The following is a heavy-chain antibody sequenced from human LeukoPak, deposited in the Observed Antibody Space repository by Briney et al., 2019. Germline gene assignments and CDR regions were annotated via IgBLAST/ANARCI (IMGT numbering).Heavy chain of an antibody. CDR3: ARGGKHYYGSGSYTVAFDI. V-gene: IGHV3-20*04. D-gene: IGHD3-10*01. Sequence: GGSLRLSCAASGFTFSSYSMNWVRQAPGKGLEWVSGINWNGGSTGYADSVKGRFTISRDNAKNSLYLQMNSLRAEDTALYYCARGGKHYYGSGSYTVAFDIWGQGTMVTVSS. CDR2: INWNGGST. J-gene: IGHJ3*02. CDR1: GFTFSSYS.